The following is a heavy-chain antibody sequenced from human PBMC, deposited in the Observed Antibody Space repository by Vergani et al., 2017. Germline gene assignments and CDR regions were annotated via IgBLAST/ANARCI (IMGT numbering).Heavy chain of an antibody. J-gene: IGHJ3*02. CDR2: IIPIFGTA. CDR3: AXPRTDIVVVPAAGYAFDI. CDR1: GGTFSSYA. Sequence: QVQLVQSGAEVKKPGSSVKVSCKASGGTFSSYAISWVRQAPGQGLEWMGRIIPIFGTANYAQKFQGRVTITADKSTSTAYMELSSLRSEDTAVYYCAXPRTDIVVVPAAGYAFDIWGQGTMVTVSS. V-gene: IGHV1-69*14. D-gene: IGHD2-2*01.